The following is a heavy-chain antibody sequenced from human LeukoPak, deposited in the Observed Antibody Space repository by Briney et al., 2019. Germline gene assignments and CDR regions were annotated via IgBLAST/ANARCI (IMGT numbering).Heavy chain of an antibody. V-gene: IGHV4-59*01. Sequence: ASETLSLTCAVYGGSFSGYYWSWIRQPPGKRLEWTGYIDYSGTKYNPSLKGRVTISIDTSKNQFSLKLTSVTPADTAVYYCARGYYYMDVWGKGTTVTISS. CDR1: GGSFSGYY. CDR3: ARGYYYMDV. J-gene: IGHJ6*03. CDR2: IDYSGT.